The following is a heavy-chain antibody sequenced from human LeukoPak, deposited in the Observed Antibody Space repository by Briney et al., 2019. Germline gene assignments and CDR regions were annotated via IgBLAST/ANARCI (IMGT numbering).Heavy chain of an antibody. D-gene: IGHD3-22*01. V-gene: IGHV3-64*01. CDR1: GFTFSDYA. J-gene: IGHJ6*03. CDR2: ISSNGGSI. CDR3: ARDLLDSSGYYPTYYYYYYMDV. Sequence: GGSLRLSCAASGFTFSDYAMHWVRQAPGKELEYVSAISSNGGSIHYANSVKGRFTISRDNSKNTLYLQMDSLRAEDMAVYYCARDLLDSSGYYPTYYYYYYMDVWGKGTTVTISS.